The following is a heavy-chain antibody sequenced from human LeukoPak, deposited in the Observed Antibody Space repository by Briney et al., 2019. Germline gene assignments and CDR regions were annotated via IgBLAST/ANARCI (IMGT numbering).Heavy chain of an antibody. D-gene: IGHD3-10*01. CDR3: ARGWRFRESLDAFDI. V-gene: IGHV1-2*02. J-gene: IGHJ3*02. CDR2: INPNSGGT. Sequence: ASVKVSCKASGYTFTGYYMHWVRQAPGQGLEWMGWINPNSGGTNYAQKFRGRVTMTRNTSISTAYMELSSLRSEDTAVYYCARGWRFRESLDAFDIWGQGTMVTVSS. CDR1: GYTFTGYY.